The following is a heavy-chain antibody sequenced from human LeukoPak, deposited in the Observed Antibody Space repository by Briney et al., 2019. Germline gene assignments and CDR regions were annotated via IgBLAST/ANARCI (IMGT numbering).Heavy chain of an antibody. D-gene: IGHD4-17*01. CDR1: GFTFSSYG. CDR3: AKDVDYGDYVVY. V-gene: IGHV3-23*01. Sequence: PGGSLRLSCAASGFTFSSYGMSWVRQAPGKGLEWVSSLSGSGGSTYYADSVKGRFTISRDNSKNTLYLQMNSLRAEDTAIYYCAKDVDYGDYVVYWGQGTLVTVSS. CDR2: LSGSGGST. J-gene: IGHJ4*02.